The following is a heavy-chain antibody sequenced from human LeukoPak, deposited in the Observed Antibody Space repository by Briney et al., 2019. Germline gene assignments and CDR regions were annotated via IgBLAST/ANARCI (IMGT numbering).Heavy chain of an antibody. Sequence: DSVKVSCKASGYTFTGYYMHWVRQAPGQGLEWMGWINPNSGGTNYAQNFQGRVTMTRDTSISTAYMELSRLRSDDTAVYYCARGGRYCSGAICFLDYWGQGTLVTVSS. CDR3: ARGGRYCSGAICFLDY. CDR2: INPNSGGT. J-gene: IGHJ4*02. V-gene: IGHV1-2*02. CDR1: GYTFTGYY. D-gene: IGHD2-15*01.